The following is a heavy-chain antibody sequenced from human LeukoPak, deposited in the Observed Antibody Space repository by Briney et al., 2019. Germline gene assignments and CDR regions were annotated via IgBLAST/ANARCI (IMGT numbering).Heavy chain of an antibody. Sequence: GASVKVSCKASGYTFTSYDINWVRQATGQGLEWMGWMNPNSGNTGYAQKFQGRVTMTRNTSISTAYMELSSLRSEDTAVYYCARGPGRGAIIRYYYGMDVWGQGTTVTVSS. D-gene: IGHD3-10*01. CDR3: ARGPGRGAIIRYYYGMDV. CDR1: GYTFTSYD. J-gene: IGHJ6*02. CDR2: MNPNSGNT. V-gene: IGHV1-8*01.